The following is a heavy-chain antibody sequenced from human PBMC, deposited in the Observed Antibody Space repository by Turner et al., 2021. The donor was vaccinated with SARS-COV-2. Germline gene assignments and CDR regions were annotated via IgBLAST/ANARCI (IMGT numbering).Heavy chain of an antibody. D-gene: IGHD5-18*01. J-gene: IGHJ6*02. CDR3: ARSRYTYGSYYYYGMDV. V-gene: IGHV1-2*02. CDR2: INPNSGGT. CDR1: GYPFTGYY. Sequence: QVQLVQSGAAVKKPGASVKVSCKASGYPFTGYYMHWVRQAPGQGLEWMGWINPNSGGTNYAQKFQGRVTMTWDTSISTAYMELSRLRSDDTAVYYCARSRYTYGSYYYYGMDVWGQGTTVTVSS.